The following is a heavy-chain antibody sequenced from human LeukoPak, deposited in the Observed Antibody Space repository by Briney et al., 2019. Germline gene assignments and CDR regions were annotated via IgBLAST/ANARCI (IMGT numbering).Heavy chain of an antibody. V-gene: IGHV4-31*03. CDR3: AKVLRGTGNWFDP. D-gene: IGHD3-16*01. J-gene: IGHJ5*02. Sequence: SETLSLTCTVSGGSISSGVYYWSWIRQYPGKGLEWIGSIYYSGSTYYNPSLKSRLTISVDTSNNQFSLNLSSVTAADTAVYYCAKVLRGTGNWFDPWGQGTLVTVSS. CDR2: IYYSGST. CDR1: GGSISSGVYY.